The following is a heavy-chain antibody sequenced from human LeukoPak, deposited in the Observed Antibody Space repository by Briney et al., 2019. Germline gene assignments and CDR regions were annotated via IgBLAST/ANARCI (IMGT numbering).Heavy chain of an antibody. V-gene: IGHV4-38-2*02. Sequence: PSETLSLTCTVSGYSISSGYYWGWIRQPPGKGLEWIGSIYHSGSTYYNPSLKSRVTISVGTSKNQFSLKLSSVTAADTAVYYCARDMNRDGYNSLFDYWGQGTLVTVSS. CDR1: GYSISSGYY. CDR2: IYHSGST. J-gene: IGHJ4*02. CDR3: ARDMNRDGYNSLFDY. D-gene: IGHD5-24*01.